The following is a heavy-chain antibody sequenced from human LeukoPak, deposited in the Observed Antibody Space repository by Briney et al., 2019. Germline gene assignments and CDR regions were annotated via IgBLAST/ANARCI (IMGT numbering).Heavy chain of an antibody. D-gene: IGHD2/OR15-2a*01. Sequence: PSETLSLTCTVSGGSISSSSYYWGWIRQPPGKGLEWIGSIYYSGSTYYNPSLKSRVTISVDTSKNQFSLKLSSVTAADTAVYYCSRTIVIGSPFFDYWGQGILVTVSS. CDR1: GGSISSSSYY. CDR2: IYYSGST. CDR3: SRTIVIGSPFFDY. J-gene: IGHJ4*02. V-gene: IGHV4-39*01.